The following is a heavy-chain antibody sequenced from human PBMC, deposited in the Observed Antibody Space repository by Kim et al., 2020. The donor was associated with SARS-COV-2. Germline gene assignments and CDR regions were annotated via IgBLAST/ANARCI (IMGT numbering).Heavy chain of an antibody. CDR3: ARACKLLWFGELLPQSYYFDY. Sequence: ASVKVSCKASGYTFTSYGISWVRQAPGQGLEWMGWISAYYGNTNYAQKVQGRVTMTTDTSTSTAYMELRSLRSDDTAVYYCARACKLLWFGELLPQSYYFDYWGQGTLVTVSS. D-gene: IGHD3-10*01. CDR1: GYTFTSYG. V-gene: IGHV1-18*01. J-gene: IGHJ4*02. CDR2: ISAYYGNT.